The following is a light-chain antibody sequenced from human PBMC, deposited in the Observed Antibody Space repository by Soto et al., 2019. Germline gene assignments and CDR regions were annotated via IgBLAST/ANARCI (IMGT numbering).Light chain of an antibody. CDR3: AAWDDSLSGWV. CDR2: FNN. CDR1: SSNIGSNY. J-gene: IGLJ3*02. V-gene: IGLV1-47*02. Sequence: AVVTQPPSASGTPGQRVTISCSGSSSNIGSNYVYWYQHLPGTAPKLLIYFNNQRPSGVPDRFSGSKSGTSASLAVSGLRSEDEADYYCAAWDDSLSGWVFGGGTKLTVL.